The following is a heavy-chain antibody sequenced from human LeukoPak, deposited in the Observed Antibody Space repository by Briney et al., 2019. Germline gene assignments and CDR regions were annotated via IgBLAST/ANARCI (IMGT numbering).Heavy chain of an antibody. J-gene: IGHJ4*02. D-gene: IGHD6-19*01. V-gene: IGHV4-34*01. CDR3: ARAEWLVSIRFDY. CDR2: INHSGSA. CDR1: GGSFSGYY. Sequence: SETLSLTCAVYGGSFSGYYWSWIRQPPGKGLEWIGEINHSGSANYNPSLKSRVTISVDTSKNQFSLKLSSVTAADTAVYYCARAEWLVSIRFDYWGQGTLVTVSS.